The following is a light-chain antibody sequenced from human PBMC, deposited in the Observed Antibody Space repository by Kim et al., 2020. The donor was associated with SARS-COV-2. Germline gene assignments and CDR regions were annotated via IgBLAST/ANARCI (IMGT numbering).Light chain of an antibody. CDR3: QQYRSYPWT. J-gene: IGKJ1*01. V-gene: IGKV1-5*03. Sequence: GDRVTITCRASRNVDDYLAWYQQKPGGDPKLLIFKASTLKSGVSSRFSGSGSGTEFTLTTSSLQPDDFGTYYCQQYRSYPWTFGQGTKV. CDR2: KAS. CDR1: RNVDDY.